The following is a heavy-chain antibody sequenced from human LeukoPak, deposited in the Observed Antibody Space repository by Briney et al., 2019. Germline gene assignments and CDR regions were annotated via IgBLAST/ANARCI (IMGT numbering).Heavy chain of an antibody. D-gene: IGHD6-19*01. V-gene: IGHV4-4*02. CDR1: GGSISSSNW. CDR2: IYHSGAT. CDR3: ARDHTSGWTNFDY. J-gene: IGHJ4*02. Sequence: PSETLSLTCAVSGGSISSSNWWSWVRQPPGEGLEWIGEIYHSGATNYNPSLKSRVTISVDKSKNQFSLNLSSVTAADTAVYYCARDHTSGWTNFDYWGQGTLVTVSS.